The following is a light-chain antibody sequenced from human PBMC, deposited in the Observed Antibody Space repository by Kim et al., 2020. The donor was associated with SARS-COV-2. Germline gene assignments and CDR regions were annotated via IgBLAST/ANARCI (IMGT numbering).Light chain of an antibody. CDR1: QSISSW. V-gene: IGKV1-5*01. J-gene: IGKJ5*01. CDR3: QQYNSYPIT. CDR2: DAS. Sequence: APVGDRVTIPCRASQSISSWLAWYQQKPGKAPKLLIYDASSLESGVPSRFSGSGSGTEFTLTISSLQPDDFATYYCQQYNSYPITFGQGTRLEIK.